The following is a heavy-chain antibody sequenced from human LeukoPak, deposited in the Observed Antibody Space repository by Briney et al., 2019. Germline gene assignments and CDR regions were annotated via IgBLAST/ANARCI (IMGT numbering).Heavy chain of an antibody. Sequence: HPAVSLSFSCAASGFTFNVYSMVWVRQAPGKGLEWLSYIGYTSTPIYYADSVKGRFTVSRDNAKNSLYLQMSSLKDEDTAVYYCASAGSDTQSWWFDYWGQGALVTVSS. CDR2: IGYTSTPI. D-gene: IGHD2-15*01. CDR1: GFTFNVYS. V-gene: IGHV3-48*02. CDR3: ASAGSDTQSWWFDY. J-gene: IGHJ4*02.